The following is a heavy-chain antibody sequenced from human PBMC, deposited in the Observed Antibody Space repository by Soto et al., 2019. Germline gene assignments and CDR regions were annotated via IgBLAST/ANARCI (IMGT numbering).Heavy chain of an antibody. V-gene: IGHV4-59*01. D-gene: IGHD3-3*01. J-gene: IGHJ4*02. Sequence: ASETLSLTCTVSGGSISSYYWSWIRQPPGKGLEWIGYIYYSGSTNYNPSLKSRDTISVDTSKNQFSLKLSSVTAADTAVYYCSREGRDSYYDFWSGYGFDYWVQGTLVTVSS. CDR2: IYYSGST. CDR1: GGSISSYY. CDR3: SREGRDSYYDFWSGYGFDY.